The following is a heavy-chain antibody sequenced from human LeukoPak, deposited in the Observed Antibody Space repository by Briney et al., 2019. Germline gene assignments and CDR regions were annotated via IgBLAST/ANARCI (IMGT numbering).Heavy chain of an antibody. CDR3: AKDGRSSGWAYYFDY. V-gene: IGHV3-23*01. CDR2: ISGTGGST. CDR1: GFTFTSYA. D-gene: IGHD6-19*01. Sequence: GGSLRLSCTASGFTFTSYAMSWVRQAPGKGLEWVSVISGTGGSTNHADSVKGRFTISRDNSKNTLYLQMNSLRAEDTAVYYCAKDGRSSGWAYYFDYWGQGTLVTVSS. J-gene: IGHJ4*02.